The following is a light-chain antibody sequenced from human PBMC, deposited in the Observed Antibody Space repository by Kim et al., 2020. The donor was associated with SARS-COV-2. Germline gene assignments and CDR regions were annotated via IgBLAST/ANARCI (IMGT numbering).Light chain of an antibody. J-gene: IGKJ4*01. CDR1: KSISPW. Sequence: SAGSGDSVTITCRASKSISPWLAWYQQKPGKAPQVLIYKASLLETGVPSRFSGSGSGTEFTLTISSLQPDDFATYFCQQYSRSVSFGGGTKVDIK. CDR3: QQYSRSVS. V-gene: IGKV1-5*03. CDR2: KAS.